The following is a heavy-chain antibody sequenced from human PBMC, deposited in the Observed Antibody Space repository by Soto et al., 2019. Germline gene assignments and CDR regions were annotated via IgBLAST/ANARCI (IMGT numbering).Heavy chain of an antibody. CDR3: ARLDCSSTSCYGFDY. CDR1: GGSISSSSYY. V-gene: IGHV4-39*01. D-gene: IGHD2-2*01. CDR2: IYYSGST. J-gene: IGHJ4*02. Sequence: PSETLSLTCTVSGGSISSSSYYWGWIRQPPGKGLEWIGSIYYSGSTYYNPSLKSRVTISVDTSKNQFSLKLSSVTAADTAVYYCARLDCSSTSCYGFDYWGQGTLVTVS.